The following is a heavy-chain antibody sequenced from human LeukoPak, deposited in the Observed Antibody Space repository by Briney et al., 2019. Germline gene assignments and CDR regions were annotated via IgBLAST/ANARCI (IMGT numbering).Heavy chain of an antibody. D-gene: IGHD2-15*01. J-gene: IGHJ5*02. CDR2: MNPNSGNT. V-gene: IGHV1-8*01. CDR1: GYTFTSYD. CDR3: ARGRHCSGGSCYSDWFDP. Sequence: ASVKVSCKASGYTFTSYDINWVRQATGQGLEWMGWMNPNSGNTGYAQEFQGRVTMTRNTSISTAYMELSSLRSEDTAVYYCARGRHCSGGSCYSDWFDPWGQGTLVTVSS.